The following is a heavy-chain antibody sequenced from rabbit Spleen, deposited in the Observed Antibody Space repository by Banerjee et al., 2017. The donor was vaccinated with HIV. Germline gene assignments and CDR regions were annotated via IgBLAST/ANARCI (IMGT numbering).Heavy chain of an antibody. CDR2: IRSGSSGST. D-gene: IGHD8-1*01. V-gene: IGHV1S45*01. Sequence: ELKESGGRLVTPGGSLTLTCTASGFSFSNSYYISWVRQAPGKGLEWIAYIRSGSSGSTYYASWATGRFTCSKTSSTTVTLQMTSLTAADTATYFCARDTGSSFSSYGMDLWGQGTLVTVS. J-gene: IGHJ6*01. CDR3: ARDTGSSFSSYGMDL. CDR1: GFSFSNSYY.